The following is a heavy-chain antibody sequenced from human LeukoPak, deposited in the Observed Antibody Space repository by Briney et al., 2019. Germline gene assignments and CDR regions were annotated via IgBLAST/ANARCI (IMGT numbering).Heavy chain of an antibody. J-gene: IGHJ4*02. V-gene: IGHV3-23*01. CDR2: ISASGGST. Sequence: GGSLRLSCAASGFTFSGYAMNWVRQAPGKGLEWVSTISASGGSTYYADSVKGRFTISRDNSKNMLYLQMNSLRAEDTAVYYCAKDLGYYYDSSGYYYFDYWGQGALATVSS. CDR1: GFTFSGYA. D-gene: IGHD3-22*01. CDR3: AKDLGYYYDSSGYYYFDY.